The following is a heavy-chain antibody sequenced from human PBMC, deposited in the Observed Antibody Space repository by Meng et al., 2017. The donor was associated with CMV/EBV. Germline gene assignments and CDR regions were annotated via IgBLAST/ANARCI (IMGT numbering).Heavy chain of an antibody. Sequence: SCKASGGTFSSYAISWVRQAPGQGLEWMRGIIPIFGTANYAQKFQGRVTITTDESTSTAYMELSSLRSEDTAVYYCARDMAILGFDPWGQGTLVTVSS. J-gene: IGHJ5*02. CDR2: IIPIFGTA. CDR1: GGTFSSYA. V-gene: IGHV1-69*05. CDR3: ARDMAILGFDP. D-gene: IGHD2-15*01.